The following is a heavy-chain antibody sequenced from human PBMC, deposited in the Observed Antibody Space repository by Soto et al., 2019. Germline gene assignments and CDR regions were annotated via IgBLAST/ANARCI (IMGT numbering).Heavy chain of an antibody. Sequence: QVQLVQSGAEVKKPVSSVKVSCKASGGTFSSYAISWVRQTPGQGLEWMGGITPIFGTAHYAQKFQVRVTITADESTSTAYMELSRRISEDTAVYYCARMKCGGGSCFGNWFDPCGQGTLVTVSS. CDR1: GGTFSSYA. J-gene: IGHJ5*02. D-gene: IGHD2-15*01. CDR2: ITPIFGTA. V-gene: IGHV1-69*01. CDR3: ARMKCGGGSCFGNWFDP.